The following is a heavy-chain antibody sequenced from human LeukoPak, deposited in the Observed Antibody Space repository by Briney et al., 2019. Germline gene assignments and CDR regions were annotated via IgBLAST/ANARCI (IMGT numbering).Heavy chain of an antibody. V-gene: IGHV3-23*01. CDR2: ISGSGGST. D-gene: IGHD6-13*01. Sequence: GGSLRLSRAASGFTFSSYGMSWVRQAPGKGLEWVSAISGSGGSTYYADSVKGRFTISRDNSKNTLYLQMNSLRAEDTAVYYCAKDKVFSRGAAAGLFDYWGQGTLVTVSS. CDR1: GFTFSSYG. J-gene: IGHJ4*02. CDR3: AKDKVFSRGAAAGLFDY.